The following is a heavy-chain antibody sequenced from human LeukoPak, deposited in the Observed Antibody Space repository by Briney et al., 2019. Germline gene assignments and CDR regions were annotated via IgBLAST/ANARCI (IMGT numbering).Heavy chain of an antibody. D-gene: IGHD3-16*02. Sequence: GGSLRLSCVASGFTFSSYGMHWVRQAPGKGLEWVAFISYDGSNENIADSVKGRFIISRDNSKNTLYLQMNSLRAEDTAVYYCAKGPAPRLGEFSYHALVDYWGQGALVTVSS. J-gene: IGHJ4*02. V-gene: IGHV3-30*18. CDR1: GFTFSSYG. CDR2: ISYDGSNE. CDR3: AKGPAPRLGEFSYHALVDY.